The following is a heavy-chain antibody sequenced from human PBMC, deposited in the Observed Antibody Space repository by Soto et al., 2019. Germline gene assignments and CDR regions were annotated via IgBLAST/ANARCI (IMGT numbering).Heavy chain of an antibody. Sequence: PGGSLRLSCAASGFTFSSYSMNWVRQAPGKGLEWVSSISSSSSYIYYADSVKGRFTISRDNAKNSLYLQMNSLRAEDTAVYYCARGGGTRDGYNFWGQGTLVTVSS. CDR3: ARGGGTRDGYNF. V-gene: IGHV3-21*01. J-gene: IGHJ4*02. D-gene: IGHD5-12*01. CDR1: GFTFSSYS. CDR2: ISSSSSYI.